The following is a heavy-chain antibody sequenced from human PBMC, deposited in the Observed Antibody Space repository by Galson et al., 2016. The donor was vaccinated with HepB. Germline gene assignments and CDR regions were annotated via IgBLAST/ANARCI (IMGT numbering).Heavy chain of an antibody. D-gene: IGHD6-19*01. V-gene: IGHV3-74*01. CDR2: IYNDGSIR. CDR3: ARPPNTAVADPFES. Sequence: SLRLSCAASGFTFPHSAMSWVRQAPAKGLLWVSAIYNDGSIRTYADSVRGRFTISRDNSKNMVYLQMNSLRVKDTAVYYCARPPNTAVADPFESWGQGTVVTVSS. CDR1: GFTFPHSA. J-gene: IGHJ4*02.